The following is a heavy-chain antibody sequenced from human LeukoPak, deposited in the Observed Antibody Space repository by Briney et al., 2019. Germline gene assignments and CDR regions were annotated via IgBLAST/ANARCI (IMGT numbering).Heavy chain of an antibody. CDR2: INSDGSST. CDR1: GFTFSSYW. CDR3: VKSSAATYLYYYMDV. V-gene: IGHV3-74*01. J-gene: IGHJ6*03. Sequence: GGSLRLSCAASGFTFSSYWMHWVRQAPGKGLVWVSRINSDGSSTAYADSVKGRFTISRDNAKNTLYLQMNSLRAEDTALYYCVKSSAATYLYYYMDVWGKGTTVTVSS. D-gene: IGHD6-13*01.